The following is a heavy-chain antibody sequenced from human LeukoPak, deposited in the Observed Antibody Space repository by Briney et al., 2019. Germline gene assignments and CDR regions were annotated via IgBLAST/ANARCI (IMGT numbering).Heavy chain of an antibody. J-gene: IGHJ4*02. CDR3: ARGDSSGWYFDQ. CDR2: INWNGGST. V-gene: IGHV3-20*04. D-gene: IGHD6-19*01. Sequence: GGSLRLSCAASGSTFDAYGMSWVRQPPGKGLQWVAGINWNGGSTGYADSVRGRFTIPRDNAKNSLYLQMNSLRAEDTALYYCARGDSSGWYFDQWGQGILVTVSA. CDR1: GSTFDAYG.